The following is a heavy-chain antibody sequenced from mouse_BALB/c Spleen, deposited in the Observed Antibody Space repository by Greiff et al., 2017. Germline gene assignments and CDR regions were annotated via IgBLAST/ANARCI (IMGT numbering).Heavy chain of an antibody. CDR2: ISYDGSN. Sequence: EVKLVESGPGLVKPSQSLSLTCSVTGYSITSGYYWNWIRQFPGNKLEWMGYISYDGSNNYNPSLKNRISITRDTSKNQFFLKLNSVTTEDTATYYCASRYYDYVGYAMDYWGQGTSVTVSS. CDR3: ASRYYDYVGYAMDY. V-gene: IGHV3-6*02. D-gene: IGHD2-4*01. CDR1: GYSITSGYY. J-gene: IGHJ4*01.